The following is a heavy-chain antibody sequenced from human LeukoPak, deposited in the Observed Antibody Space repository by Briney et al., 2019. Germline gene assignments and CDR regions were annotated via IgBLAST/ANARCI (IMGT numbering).Heavy chain of an antibody. CDR2: TYYRSKWYN. CDR1: GDSV. V-gene: IGHV6-1*01. Sequence: SQTLSLTCAISGDSVRQSPSRGLEWLGRTYYRSKWYNDYAVSVKGRITISADTSKNQFSLQQNSVTPEDTAVYYCARSISGLGDWGQGTLVTVSS. J-gene: IGHJ4*02. D-gene: IGHD3-16*01. CDR3: ARSISGLGD.